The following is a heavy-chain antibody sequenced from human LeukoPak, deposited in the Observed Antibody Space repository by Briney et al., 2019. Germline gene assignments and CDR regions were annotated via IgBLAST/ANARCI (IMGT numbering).Heavy chain of an antibody. CDR3: ARQVAVARGYYYYGMDG. CDR1: GYIFTSYW. Sequence: PGESLKISCKGSGYIFTSYWIDWVRQMPGKGLEWMGTIFLGDFDTRYSPSFQAQVTISPDKSFSTGYLQWSSLKASDSAMCYCARQVAVARGYYYYGMDGLGQGTTVTVSS. J-gene: IGHJ6*02. D-gene: IGHD6-19*01. V-gene: IGHV5-51*01. CDR2: IFLGDFDT.